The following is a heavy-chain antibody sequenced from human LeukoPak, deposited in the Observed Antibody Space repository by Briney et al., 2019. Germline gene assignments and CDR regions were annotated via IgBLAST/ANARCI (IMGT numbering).Heavy chain of an antibody. V-gene: IGHV3-48*03. Sequence: GGSLRLSCAASGFTFSSYEMNWVRQAPGKGLEWVSYISTSGSTIYYADSVKGRFTISRDNAKNSLYLQMNSLRAEDTAVYYCARDLYYVFDYWGQGTLVTVSS. CDR1: GFTFSSYE. CDR2: ISTSGSTI. D-gene: IGHD3-10*02. J-gene: IGHJ4*02. CDR3: ARDLYYVFDY.